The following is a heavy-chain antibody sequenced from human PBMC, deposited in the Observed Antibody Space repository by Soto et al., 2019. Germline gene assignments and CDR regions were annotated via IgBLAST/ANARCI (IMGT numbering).Heavy chain of an antibody. Sequence: QVQLVQSGAEVKKPGSSVKVSCKASGGTFSSYAISWVRQAPGQGLEWMGGIIPIFGTANYAQKFQGRVTITADKATSTAYMELSSMRFEDTAVYYCERIPAGSAPMDAFDIWGQGTRVTVS. V-gene: IGHV1-69*06. D-gene: IGHD2-2*01. CDR3: ERIPAGSAPMDAFDI. J-gene: IGHJ3*02. CDR1: GGTFSSYA. CDR2: IIPIFGTA.